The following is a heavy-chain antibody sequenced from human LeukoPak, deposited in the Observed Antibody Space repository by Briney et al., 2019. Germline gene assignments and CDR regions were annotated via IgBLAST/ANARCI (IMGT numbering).Heavy chain of an antibody. CDR1: GGSISSYY. D-gene: IGHD3-16*01. J-gene: IGHJ5*02. CDR3: ASPRGDSGNWFDP. Sequence: SETLSLTCTVSGGSISSYYWSWIRQPPGKGLEWIGEINHSGSTNYNPSLKSRVTISVDTSKNQFSLKLSSVTAADTAVYYCASPRGDSGNWFDPWGQGTLVTVSS. V-gene: IGHV4-34*01. CDR2: INHSGST.